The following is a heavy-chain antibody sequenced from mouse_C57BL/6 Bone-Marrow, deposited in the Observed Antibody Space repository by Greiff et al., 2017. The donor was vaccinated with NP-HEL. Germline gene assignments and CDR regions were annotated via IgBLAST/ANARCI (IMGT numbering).Heavy chain of an antibody. Sequence: DVQLVESGEGLVKPGGSLKLSCAASGFTFSSYAMSWVRQTPEKRLEWVAYISSGGDYIYYADTVKGRFTISRDNARNTLYLQMSSLKSEDTAMYYCTRDRITTYAMDYWGQGTSVTVSS. CDR3: TRDRITTYAMDY. CDR1: GFTFSSYA. J-gene: IGHJ4*01. D-gene: IGHD1-2*01. V-gene: IGHV5-9-1*02. CDR2: ISSGGDYI.